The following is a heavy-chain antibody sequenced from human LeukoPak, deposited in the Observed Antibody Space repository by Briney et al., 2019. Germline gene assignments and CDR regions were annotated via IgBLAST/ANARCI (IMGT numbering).Heavy chain of an antibody. V-gene: IGHV3-30*04. Sequence: GRSLRLSCAASGFTFSSYAMHWVRQAPGKGLEWVAVISYDGSNKYYADSVKGRFTISRDNSKNTLYLQMNSLRAEDTAVYYCARDGPHCDILTGYLDYWGQGTLVTVSS. CDR3: ARDGPHCDILTGYLDY. CDR1: GFTFSSYA. D-gene: IGHD3-9*01. J-gene: IGHJ4*02. CDR2: ISYDGSNK.